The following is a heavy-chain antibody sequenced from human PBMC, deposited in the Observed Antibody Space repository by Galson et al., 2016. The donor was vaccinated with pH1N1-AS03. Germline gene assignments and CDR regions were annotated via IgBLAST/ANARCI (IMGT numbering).Heavy chain of an antibody. Sequence: SVKVSCKASGYTFTGHFIHWVRQAPGQGLEWMGRINPHSGGTHYAQNFQGRVTMTGDTSISTVYMDLTRLRPDDTAVYYCARKDLLNRWELLRGPFDVWGQGTMVTVSS. D-gene: IGHD4-23*01. J-gene: IGHJ3*01. CDR2: INPHSGGT. V-gene: IGHV1-2*06. CDR3: ARKDLLNRWELLRGPFDV. CDR1: GYTFTGHF.